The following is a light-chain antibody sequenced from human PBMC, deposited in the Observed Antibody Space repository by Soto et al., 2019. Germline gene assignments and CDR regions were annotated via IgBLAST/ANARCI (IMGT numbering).Light chain of an antibody. J-gene: IGKJ1*01. CDR2: GAS. CDR3: QQYVRSPRT. Sequence: EILMTQSPATLSVSPGERATLSCRASQSVSSNLAWYQQKPGQAPRLLIYGASTRATGIPARFSGSGSGTEFTLTISRLEPEDFAVYYCQQYVRSPRTFGQGTKVDIK. V-gene: IGKV3-15*01. CDR1: QSVSSN.